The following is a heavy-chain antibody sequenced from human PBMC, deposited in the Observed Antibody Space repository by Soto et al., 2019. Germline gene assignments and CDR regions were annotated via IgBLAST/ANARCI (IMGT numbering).Heavy chain of an antibody. CDR3: ATIAVGYYIDY. Sequence: EVQLVESGGGLVQPGGSLRLSCAASGFTFSSYSMNWVRQAPGKGLEWVSYISSSSSTIYYADSVKGRFTISRDNAKNSLYLQMNSLRAEDTAVYYCATIAVGYYIDYWGQGTLVTVSS. V-gene: IGHV3-48*01. CDR1: GFTFSSYS. D-gene: IGHD6-19*01. J-gene: IGHJ4*02. CDR2: ISSSSSTI.